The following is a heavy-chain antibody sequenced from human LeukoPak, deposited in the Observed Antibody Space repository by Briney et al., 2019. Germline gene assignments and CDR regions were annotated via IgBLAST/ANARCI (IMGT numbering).Heavy chain of an antibody. Sequence: SETLSLTCGVSGGSITSTNWWSWVRQPPGQGLEWIGEISLSGLTNYNPSLKSRVTMALDKSKNHLSLNLTSVTAADTAVYYCSRENRAFPPFGYWGQGTLVTVPS. CDR1: GGSITSTNW. CDR2: ISLSGLT. D-gene: IGHD2/OR15-2a*01. CDR3: SRENRAFPPFGY. J-gene: IGHJ4*02. V-gene: IGHV4-4*02.